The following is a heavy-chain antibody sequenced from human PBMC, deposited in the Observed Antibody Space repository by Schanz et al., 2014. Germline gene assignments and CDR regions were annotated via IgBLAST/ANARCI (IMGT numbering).Heavy chain of an antibody. CDR1: GVSITNNY. V-gene: IGHV4-59*01. D-gene: IGHD2-15*01. J-gene: IGHJ4*02. CDR2: ISSSGST. CDR3: ARELGREGGFDS. Sequence: QVQLQESGPGLVKPSETLSLTCTISGVSITNNYWAWVRQPPRKGLQWISFISSSGSTIYNASLKSRVTISRDTSKNQVSLKLKSVTAADTAFYHCARELGREGGFDSWGQGTLVTVTS.